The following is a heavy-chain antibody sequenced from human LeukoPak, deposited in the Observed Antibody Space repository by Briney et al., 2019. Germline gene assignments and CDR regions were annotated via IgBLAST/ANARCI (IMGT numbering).Heavy chain of an antibody. D-gene: IGHD3-22*01. CDR3: TTYRYSYGSTGYSYFDY. J-gene: IGHJ4*02. Sequence: GGSLRLSCAASGLTFGNAWMSWVRQAPGKGLEWVARITSKTSGEATDYATPVTGRFTISRDDSKATLYLQMDNLETEDTAIYYCTTYRYSYGSTGYSYFDYWGQGILVTVSS. V-gene: IGHV3-15*01. CDR2: ITSKTSGEAT. CDR1: GLTFGNAW.